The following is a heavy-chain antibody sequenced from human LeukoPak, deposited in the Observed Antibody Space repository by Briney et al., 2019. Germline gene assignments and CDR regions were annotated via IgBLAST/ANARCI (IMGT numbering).Heavy chain of an antibody. CDR3: ARDPQSSQQLVSY. D-gene: IGHD6-13*01. CDR2: FYRDGRT. Sequence: QPGGSLRLSCAASGFTVSSNYMTWVRQAPGKGLEWVSVFYRDGRTYYADSVKGRFTISRDNSKNTLYLQMNSLRAEDTAVYYCARDPQSSQQLVSYWGQGTLVIVSS. J-gene: IGHJ4*02. V-gene: IGHV3-53*01. CDR1: GFTVSSNY.